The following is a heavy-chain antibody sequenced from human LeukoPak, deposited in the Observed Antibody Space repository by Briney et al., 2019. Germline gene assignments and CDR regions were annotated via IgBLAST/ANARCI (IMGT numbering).Heavy chain of an antibody. J-gene: IGHJ5*02. CDR2: MNPNSGNT. Sequence: GASVKVSCKASGYTFTSYDINWVRQATGQGLEWMGWMNPNSGNTGYAQKFQGRVTMTRNTSISTAYMELSSLRSEDTAVYYCARGRGYCSGGSCGSSWFDPWGQGTLVTVSS. D-gene: IGHD2-15*01. V-gene: IGHV1-8*01. CDR3: ARGRGYCSGGSCGSSWFDP. CDR1: GYTFTSYD.